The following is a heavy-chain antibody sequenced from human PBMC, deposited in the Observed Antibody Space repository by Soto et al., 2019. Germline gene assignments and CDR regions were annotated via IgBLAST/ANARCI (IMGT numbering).Heavy chain of an antibody. CDR1: GGSFSGYY. J-gene: IGHJ4*02. V-gene: IGHV4-34*01. CDR3: ARCGYSSSWYYSSGINWYYFDY. Sequence: SETLSLTCAVYGGSFSGYYWSWIRQPPGKGQEWIGEINHSGSTNYNPSLKSRVTISVDTSKNQFSLKLSSVTAADTAVYYCARCGYSSSWYYSSGINWYYFDYWGQGTLVTVSS. D-gene: IGHD6-13*01. CDR2: INHSGST.